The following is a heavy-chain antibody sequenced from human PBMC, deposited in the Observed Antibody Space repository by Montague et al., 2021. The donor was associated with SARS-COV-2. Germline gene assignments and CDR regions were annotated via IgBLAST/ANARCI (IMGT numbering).Heavy chain of an antibody. CDR2: IDWDDDK. D-gene: IGHD6-19*01. Sequence: VKPTQTLTLTCTVSGFSLNTNGMGVGWIRQPPGEAPAWLALIDWDDDKYYSTSLKTRLTISKDTSKNQVVLTMTNMDPVDTATYYCARTYAPSAVAVDYWGQGTLVTVSS. CDR3: ARTYAPSAVAVDY. V-gene: IGHV2-70*12. CDR1: GFSLNTNGMG. J-gene: IGHJ4*02.